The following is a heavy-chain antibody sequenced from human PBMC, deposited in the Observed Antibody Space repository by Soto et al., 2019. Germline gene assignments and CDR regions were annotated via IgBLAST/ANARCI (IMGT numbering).Heavy chain of an antibody. J-gene: IGHJ4*02. D-gene: IGHD5-18*01. Sequence: QVQLVESGGGVVQPGRTLRLSCAASGFTFSSYAMHWVRQAPGKGLEWVAVISYDGSNKYYADSLKGRFTISRDNSKNTLYLQMNSLRAEDTAVYYCERDVDTAMPMYWGQGTLVTVSS. CDR3: ERDVDTAMPMY. V-gene: IGHV3-30-3*01. CDR2: ISYDGSNK. CDR1: GFTFSSYA.